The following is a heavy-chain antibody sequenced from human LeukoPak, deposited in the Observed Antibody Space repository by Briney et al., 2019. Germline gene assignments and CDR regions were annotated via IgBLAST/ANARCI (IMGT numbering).Heavy chain of an antibody. CDR1: GGSISTYY. Sequence: SETLSLTCTVSGGSISTYYWTWIRQSPGKGLEWIGCIYYTGSTTYNPSLKSRVTISVDASKNQFSLRLSSVTAADTAVYYCATHTSASMLTDYWGQGTLVTVSS. D-gene: IGHD3-16*01. J-gene: IGHJ4*02. V-gene: IGHV4-59*08. CDR3: ATHTSASMLTDY. CDR2: IYYTGST.